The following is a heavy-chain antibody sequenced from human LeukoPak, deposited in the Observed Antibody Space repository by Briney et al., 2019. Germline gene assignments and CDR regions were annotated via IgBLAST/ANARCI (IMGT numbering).Heavy chain of an antibody. Sequence: GGSLRLSCAASGFIVSSKYMSWVRQAPGKGLEWVSGIYSNGNTYYADPVKGRFTISRDNSKSTLYLQMNSLRVEDTAVYYCAKDRHFWSPGAFDIWGQGTMVTVSS. V-gene: IGHV3-53*01. J-gene: IGHJ3*02. D-gene: IGHD3-3*02. CDR2: IYSNGNT. CDR3: AKDRHFWSPGAFDI. CDR1: GFIVSSKY.